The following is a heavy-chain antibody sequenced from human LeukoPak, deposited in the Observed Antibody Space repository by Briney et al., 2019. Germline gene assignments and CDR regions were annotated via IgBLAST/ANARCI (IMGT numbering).Heavy chain of an antibody. V-gene: IGHV4-59*01. CDR3: ARASVLLSADY. Sequence: SETLSLTCTVSGGFITSSFYWSWIRQSPGKGLEWIGYIYNSGGTKYDPSLTSRPTLSVDTSKSQFSLNLSSVTAADTAVYYCARASVLLSADYWGQGTLVTVSS. CDR1: GGFITSSFY. D-gene: IGHD3-16*01. CDR2: IYNSGGT. J-gene: IGHJ4*02.